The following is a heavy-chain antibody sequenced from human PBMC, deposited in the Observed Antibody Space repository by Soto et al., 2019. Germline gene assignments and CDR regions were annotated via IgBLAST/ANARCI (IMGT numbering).Heavy chain of an antibody. CDR1: GYSFAGFY. CDR2: INSNSGAT. J-gene: IGHJ3*02. V-gene: IGHV1-2*04. CDR3: AIIMTHSDSFDI. Sequence: GASVKVSCKASGYSFAGFYIHWMRQAPGQGLEWVGSINSNSGATTYAQKFQDSVAMTRDTSVSTAYMDLNRLTSDDTAIYYCAIIMTHSDSFDICGQGTIVTV. D-gene: IGHD3-16*01.